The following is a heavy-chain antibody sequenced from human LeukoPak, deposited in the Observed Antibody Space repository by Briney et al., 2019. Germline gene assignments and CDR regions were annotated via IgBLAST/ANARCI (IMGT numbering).Heavy chain of an antibody. Sequence: GGSLRLSCAASGFIFSTYGMYWVRQAPGKGLEWVAFIRHDGSIKNYADSVKGRSTISRDNSKNTLYLQMNRLRAEDTAVYYCAKDSLADIDYWGQGTLVTVSS. CDR1: GFIFSTYG. CDR3: AKDSLADIDY. V-gene: IGHV3-30*02. D-gene: IGHD3-16*01. CDR2: IRHDGSIK. J-gene: IGHJ4*02.